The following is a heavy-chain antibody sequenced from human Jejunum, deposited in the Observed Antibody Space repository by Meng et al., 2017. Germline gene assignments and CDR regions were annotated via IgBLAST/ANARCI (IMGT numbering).Heavy chain of an antibody. CDR3: ARESLPTYDY. CDR1: GFTFSDYG. Sequence: GESLKISCVASGFTFSDYGMHWVRQAPGKGLVWVSHINSAETTTTYADSVKGRFTISRDNSKNTLYLQMNSLRPEETAVYYCARESLPTYDYWGQGTLVTVSS. CDR2: INSAETTT. V-gene: IGHV3-74*01. J-gene: IGHJ4*02.